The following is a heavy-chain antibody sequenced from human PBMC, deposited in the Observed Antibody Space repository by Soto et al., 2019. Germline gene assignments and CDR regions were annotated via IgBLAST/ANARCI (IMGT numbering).Heavy chain of an antibody. CDR1: GGTFGSYA. CDR3: ARDRGCSSTSCYRTVRDYYYGMDG. J-gene: IGHJ6*01. CDR2: IIPIFGTA. V-gene: IGHV1-69*13. Sequence: SVKVCCKASGGTFGSYAISWVRQAPGQGLEWMGGIIPIFGTANYAQKFQGRVTITADESTSTAYMELSSLRSEDKAVYYCARDRGCSSTSCYRTVRDYYYGMDGWG. D-gene: IGHD2-2*01.